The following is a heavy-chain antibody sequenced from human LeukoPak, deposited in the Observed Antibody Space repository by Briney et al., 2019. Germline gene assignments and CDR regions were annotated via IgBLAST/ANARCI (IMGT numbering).Heavy chain of an antibody. Sequence: ASVKVSCKVSGYTLTELSIHWVRQAPGKGLEWMGGFDPEDGETIYAQKFQGRVTMTEDTSTDTAYMELSSLRSEDTAVYYCATVTGTTFDFDYWGQGTLVTVSS. CDR2: FDPEDGET. CDR3: ATVTGTTFDFDY. CDR1: GYTLTELS. J-gene: IGHJ4*02. V-gene: IGHV1-24*01. D-gene: IGHD1-7*01.